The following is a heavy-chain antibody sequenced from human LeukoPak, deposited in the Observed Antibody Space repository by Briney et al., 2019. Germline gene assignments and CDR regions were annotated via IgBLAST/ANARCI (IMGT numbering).Heavy chain of an antibody. CDR2: ISGSGGST. CDR1: EFSVGSNY. Sequence: PGGSLRLTCAASEFSVGSNYMTWVRQAPGKGLEWVSAISGSGGSTYYADSVKGRFTISRDNFKNTLYLQMNSLRAEDTAVYYCAKEAADIVVVPAAMMDSWGQGTLVTVSS. J-gene: IGHJ5*01. V-gene: IGHV3-23*01. CDR3: AKEAADIVVVPAAMMDS. D-gene: IGHD2-2*01.